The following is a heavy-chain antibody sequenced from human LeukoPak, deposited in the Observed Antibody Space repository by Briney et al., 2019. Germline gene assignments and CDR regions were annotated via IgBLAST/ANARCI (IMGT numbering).Heavy chain of an antibody. Sequence: SETLSLTCTVSGDSMSNYYWSWIRQPAGKGLEWIGRIYTSGSTNYNPSLKSRLTMSVDTSKNQFSLKLSSVTAADTAVYYCAREGAVAAAGTGGLDFDYWGQGTLVTVSS. CDR2: IYTSGST. J-gene: IGHJ4*02. D-gene: IGHD6-13*01. CDR1: GDSMSNYY. V-gene: IGHV4-4*07. CDR3: AREGAVAAAGTGGLDFDY.